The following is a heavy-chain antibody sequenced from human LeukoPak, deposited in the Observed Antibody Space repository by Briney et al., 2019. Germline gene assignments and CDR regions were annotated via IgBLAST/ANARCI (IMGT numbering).Heavy chain of an antibody. D-gene: IGHD2-2*01. Sequence: ASVRVSCKTSGYTFSNFGINWVRQAPGQGLEWMGWISGNNDNPNYGQKFQGRFTVTTDSSTSTAYMELRNLRFGDTAVYYCARDGTSTDDYWGQGTLVTVSS. J-gene: IGHJ4*02. CDR1: GYTFSNFG. CDR3: ARDGTSTDDY. V-gene: IGHV1-18*01. CDR2: ISGNNDNP.